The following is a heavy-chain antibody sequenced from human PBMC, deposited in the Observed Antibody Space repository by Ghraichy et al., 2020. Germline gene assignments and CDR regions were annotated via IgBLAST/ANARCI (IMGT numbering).Heavy chain of an antibody. CDR1: GYSFTSYW. J-gene: IGHJ6*02. Sequence: ESLNISCKGSGYSFTSYWIGWVRQMPGKGLEWMGIIYPGDSDTRYSPSFQGQVTISADKSISTAYLQWSSLKASDTAMYYCARMGQYLGIAARGYYYGMDVWGQGTTVTVSS. CDR3: ARMGQYLGIAARGYYYGMDV. D-gene: IGHD6-6*01. V-gene: IGHV5-51*01. CDR2: IYPGDSDT.